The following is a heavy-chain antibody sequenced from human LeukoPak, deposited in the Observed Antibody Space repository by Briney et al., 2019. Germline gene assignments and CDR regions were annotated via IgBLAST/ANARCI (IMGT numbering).Heavy chain of an antibody. J-gene: IGHJ6*02. Sequence: PSETLSLTCTVSGGSISSYYWSWIRQPPGKGLEWIGYIYYSGSTNYNPSLKSRVTISVDTSKNQFSLKLSSVTAADTAVYYCATGVYYYYGMDVWGQGTTVTVSS. CDR3: ATGVYYYYGMDV. CDR1: GGSISSYY. CDR2: IYYSGST. D-gene: IGHD1-14*01. V-gene: IGHV4-59*01.